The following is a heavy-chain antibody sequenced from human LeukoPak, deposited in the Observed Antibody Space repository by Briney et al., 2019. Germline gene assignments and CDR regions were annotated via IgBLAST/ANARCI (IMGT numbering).Heavy chain of an antibody. CDR2: ISSSSNYI. V-gene: IGHV3-21*01. D-gene: IGHD4-17*01. J-gene: IGHJ3*02. Sequence: GGSLRLSCAASGFSFSRYSKNWVRQAPGKGLEWVSSISSSSNYIYYADSLKGRFTISRDNAQNSLYLQMDSLRAEDTAVYFCARDRYGDSAFDIWGQGTMVTVSS. CDR1: GFSFSRYS. CDR3: ARDRYGDSAFDI.